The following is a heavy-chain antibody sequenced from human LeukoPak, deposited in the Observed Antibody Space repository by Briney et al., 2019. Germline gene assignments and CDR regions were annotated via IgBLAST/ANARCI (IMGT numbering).Heavy chain of an antibody. CDR1: GFTFSSYA. V-gene: IGHV3-23*01. D-gene: IGHD6-19*01. Sequence: GGSLRLSCAASGFTFSSYAMSWVRQAPGKRLEWVSAISGSGGSTYYADSVKGRFAISRDNSKNTLYLQMNSLRVEDTAVYYCAKAAVAGTWEYFDYWGQGTLVTVSS. CDR3: AKAAVAGTWEYFDY. J-gene: IGHJ4*02. CDR2: ISGSGGST.